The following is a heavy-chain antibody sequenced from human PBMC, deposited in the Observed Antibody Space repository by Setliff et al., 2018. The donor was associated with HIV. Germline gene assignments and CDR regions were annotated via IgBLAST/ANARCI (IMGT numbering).Heavy chain of an antibody. Sequence: PGGSLRLSCAASGFTFSTYSLNWVRQAPGKGLEWVAHIGSDRTTVTYADSVKGRFTISRDNAKNTLNLQMNSLGVEDTAVYYCVTFVVEDVWGKGTTVTVSS. J-gene: IGHJ6*04. CDR1: GFTFSTYS. CDR3: VTFVVEDV. CDR2: IGSDRTTV. D-gene: IGHD2-2*01. V-gene: IGHV3-74*01.